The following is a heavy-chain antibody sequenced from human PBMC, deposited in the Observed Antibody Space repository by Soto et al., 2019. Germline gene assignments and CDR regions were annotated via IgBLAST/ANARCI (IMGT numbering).Heavy chain of an antibody. CDR2: ISAYNGNT. J-gene: IGHJ4*02. D-gene: IGHD1-7*01. Sequence: ASVKVSCQASGYTFTSYGISWVRQAPGQGLEWMGWISAYNGNTNYAQKLQGRVTMTTDTSTSTAYMELRSLRSDDTAVYYCARETTNWNYGHFDYWGQGTLVTVSS. V-gene: IGHV1-18*04. CDR1: GYTFTSYG. CDR3: ARETTNWNYGHFDY.